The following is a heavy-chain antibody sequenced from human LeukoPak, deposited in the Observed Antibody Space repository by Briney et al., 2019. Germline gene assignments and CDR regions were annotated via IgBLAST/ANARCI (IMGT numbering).Heavy chain of an antibody. V-gene: IGHV3-7*05. CDR3: ARQYSSTWYWIH. J-gene: IGHJ4*02. CDR2: IKEDGSGI. Sequence: GGSLRLSCAASGFSFSSSGMSWVRQAPGKGLEWVANIKEDGSGIYYVDSVKGRFTISRDNAKNSLYLQMNSLRVEDTAVYYCARQYSSTWYWIHWGQGTLVTV. D-gene: IGHD6-13*01. CDR1: GFSFSSSG.